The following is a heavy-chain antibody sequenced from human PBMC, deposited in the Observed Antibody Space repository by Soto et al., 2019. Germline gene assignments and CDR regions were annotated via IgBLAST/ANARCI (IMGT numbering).Heavy chain of an antibody. J-gene: IGHJ6*02. CDR3: ARLGKADYYDFWSGYQWGYYGMDV. Sequence: LRLSCAASGFTFSSYSMNWVRQAPGKGLEWVSSISSSSSYIYYADSVKGRFTISRDNAKNSLYLQMNSLRAEDTAVYYCARLGKADYYDFWSGYQWGYYGMDVWGQGTAVTVSS. CDR2: ISSSSSYI. D-gene: IGHD3-3*01. CDR1: GFTFSSYS. V-gene: IGHV3-21*01.